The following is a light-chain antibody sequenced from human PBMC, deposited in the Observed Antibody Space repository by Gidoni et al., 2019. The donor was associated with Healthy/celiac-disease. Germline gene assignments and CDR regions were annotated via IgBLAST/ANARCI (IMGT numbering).Light chain of an antibody. CDR3: QQRSNWPPIT. Sequence: EIVLIQSPATLSLSPGERATLSCRASQSVSSYLAWYQQKPGQAPRLLIYDASNRATGIPARFSGSGSGTDFTLTISSLEPEDFAVYYCQQRSNWPPITFXQXTRLEIK. CDR1: QSVSSY. J-gene: IGKJ5*01. CDR2: DAS. V-gene: IGKV3-11*01.